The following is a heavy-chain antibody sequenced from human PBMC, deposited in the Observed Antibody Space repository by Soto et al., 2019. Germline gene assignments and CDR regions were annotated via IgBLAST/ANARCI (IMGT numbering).Heavy chain of an antibody. CDR2: IFSNDEK. V-gene: IGHV2-26*01. CDR3: ARIQGYSSSWYWFDP. Sequence: SGPTLVNPTETLTLTCTVSGFSLSNARMGVSWIRQPPGKALEWLAHIFSNDEKSYSTSLKSRLTISKDTSKSQVVLTMTNMDPVDTATYYCARIQGYSSSWYWFDPWGQGTLVTVSS. J-gene: IGHJ5*02. CDR1: GFSLSNARMG. D-gene: IGHD6-13*01.